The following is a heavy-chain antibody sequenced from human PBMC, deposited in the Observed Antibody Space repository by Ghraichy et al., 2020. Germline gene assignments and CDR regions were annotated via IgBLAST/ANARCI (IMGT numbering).Heavy chain of an antibody. J-gene: IGHJ3*02. CDR2: SRTDGNSYSY. Sequence: GGSLRLSCAASAVTFSNHQMDWVRQAPGKGLVWVGRSRTDGNSYSYAYAASVKCRFTISRADSKRSLYLQMNSLKTEDTAGYYCVRVKRGSPGAFDIWGQGTMVTVSS. CDR1: AVTFSNHQ. V-gene: IGHV3-72*01. CDR3: VRVKRGSPGAFDI. D-gene: IGHD3-16*01.